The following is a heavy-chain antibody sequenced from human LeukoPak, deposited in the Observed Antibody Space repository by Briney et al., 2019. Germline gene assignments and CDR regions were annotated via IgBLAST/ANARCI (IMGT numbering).Heavy chain of an antibody. CDR1: GGSISSSSYY. V-gene: IGHV4-39*02. CDR2: IYYSGST. Sequence: PSETLSLTCTVSGGSISSSSYYWGWIRQPPGKGLEWIGSIYYSGSTYYNPSLKSRVTISVDTSKNQFSLKLSSVTAADTAVYYCARDSRAAAATRGGNWFDPWGQGTLVTVSS. CDR3: ARDSRAAAATRGGNWFDP. D-gene: IGHD6-13*01. J-gene: IGHJ5*02.